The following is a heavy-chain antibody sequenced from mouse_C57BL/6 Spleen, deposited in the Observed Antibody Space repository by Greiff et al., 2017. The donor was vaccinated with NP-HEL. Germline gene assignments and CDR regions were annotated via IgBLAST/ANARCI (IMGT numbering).Heavy chain of an antibody. CDR1: GYSITSGYY. CDR2: ISYDGSN. V-gene: IGHV3-6*01. D-gene: IGHD1-1*01. J-gene: IGHJ4*01. Sequence: ESGPGLVKPSQSLSLTCSVTGYSITSGYYWNWIRQFPGNKLEWMGYISYDGSNNYNPSLKNRISITRDTSKNQFFLKLNSVTTEDTATYYCASPITTVVAENYAMDYWGQGTSVTVSS. CDR3: ASPITTVVAENYAMDY.